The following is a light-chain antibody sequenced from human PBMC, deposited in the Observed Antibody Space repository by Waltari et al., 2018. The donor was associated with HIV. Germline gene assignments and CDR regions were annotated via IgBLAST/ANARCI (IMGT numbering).Light chain of an antibody. J-gene: IGLJ1*01. CDR2: EVT. V-gene: IGLV2-18*01. CDR1: SSDVGGSNR. Sequence: QSALTQPPSVSGSPGQSVTISCTGTSSDVGGSNRVSWYQQPPGTAPQLMISEVTNRPSGVPDRFSGSKSGNTASLTISGLQAEDEADYYCCLWTTSHTYVFGTGTKVTVL. CDR3: CLWTTSHTYV.